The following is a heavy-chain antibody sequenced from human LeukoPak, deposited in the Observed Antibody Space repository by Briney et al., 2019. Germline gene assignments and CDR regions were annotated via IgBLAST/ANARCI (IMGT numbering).Heavy chain of an antibody. D-gene: IGHD2-21*01. V-gene: IGHV3-15*01. CDR1: GFTFTNAW. CDR2: MKSKRDGGAT. Sequence: GGSLRLSCEASGFTFTNAWMNWVRQAPGKGPEWVGRMKSKRDGGATEYAAPVKGRFTISRDDSKNTVYLQMNSLKTEDTGVYYCTTALNFDIAAFDIWGQGTLVTVSS. J-gene: IGHJ3*02. CDR3: TTALNFDIAAFDI.